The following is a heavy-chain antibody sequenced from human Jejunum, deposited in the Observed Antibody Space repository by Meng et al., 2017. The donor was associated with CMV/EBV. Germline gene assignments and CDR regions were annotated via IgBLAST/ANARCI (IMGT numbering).Heavy chain of an antibody. CDR1: LSSFG. CDR3: AKSRGDFWSGYYHGMDV. D-gene: IGHD3-3*01. Sequence: LSSFGRTWVRQATGKGMEWVELIAYDGGITYHGDYVKGRFTISRDNSKNTLYLQMNTLRAEDTAVYYCAKSRGDFWSGYYHGMDVWGQGTTVTVSS. V-gene: IGHV3-30*18. CDR2: IAYDGGIT. J-gene: IGHJ6*02.